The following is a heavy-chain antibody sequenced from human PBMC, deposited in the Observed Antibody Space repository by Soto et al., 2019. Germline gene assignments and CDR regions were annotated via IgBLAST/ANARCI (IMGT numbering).Heavy chain of an antibody. V-gene: IGHV1-18*01. CDR3: ARSRAYYGSGSRYYYYYYMDV. D-gene: IGHD3-10*01. J-gene: IGHJ6*03. CDR1: GYTFTSYG. Sequence: VKVSCKASGYTFTSYGISWVRQAPGQGLEWMGWISAYNGNTNYAQKLQGRVTMTTDTSTSTAYMELRSLRSDDTAVYYCARSRAYYGSGSRYYYYYYMDVWGKGTTVTVSS. CDR2: ISAYNGNT.